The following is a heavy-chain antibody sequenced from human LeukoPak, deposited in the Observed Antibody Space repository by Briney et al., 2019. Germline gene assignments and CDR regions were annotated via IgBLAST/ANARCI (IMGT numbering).Heavy chain of an antibody. CDR3: AKATKEYSSSWYIRDFDY. Sequence: GGSLRLSCAASGFSFSDAWMNWVRQAPGKGLEWVGHIRSKADGGTPDYIAPVKGRFTISRDDSKDTLYLQMNSLRAEDTAVYYCAKATKEYSSSWYIRDFDYWGQGTLVTVSS. CDR1: GFSFSDAW. J-gene: IGHJ4*02. CDR2: IRSKADGGTP. D-gene: IGHD6-13*01. V-gene: IGHV3-15*07.